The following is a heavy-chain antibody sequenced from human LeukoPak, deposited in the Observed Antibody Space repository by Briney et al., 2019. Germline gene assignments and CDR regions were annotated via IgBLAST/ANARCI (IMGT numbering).Heavy chain of an antibody. CDR2: IKQDGSQK. CDR1: EVTFSNYW. Sequence: PGGSLRLSYGAPEVTFSNYWMTWVRDAPGKGLGWWSNIKQDGSQKYYVHYVKHRLTISRDNAKNSLYLQMSSRRAEDTAVYYCARWVRGHYDYWGQGTLGTVSP. V-gene: IGHV3-7*01. CDR3: ARWVRGHYDY. J-gene: IGHJ4*02. D-gene: IGHD3-22*01.